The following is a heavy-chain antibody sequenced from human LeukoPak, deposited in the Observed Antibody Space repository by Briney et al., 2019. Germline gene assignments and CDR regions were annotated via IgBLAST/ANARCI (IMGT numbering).Heavy chain of an antibody. D-gene: IGHD3-22*01. CDR3: VKARSDHYYDNDAFDI. J-gene: IGHJ3*02. CDR2: ISSNGGST. V-gene: IGHV3-64D*09. Sequence: PGGSLRLSCSASGFTFSSYAMHWVRQAPGKGLEYVSAISSNGGSTYYADSVKGRFTISRDNSKNTLYLQMSRLRAEDTAVYYCVKARSDHYYDNDAFDIWGQGTMVTVSS. CDR1: GFTFSSYA.